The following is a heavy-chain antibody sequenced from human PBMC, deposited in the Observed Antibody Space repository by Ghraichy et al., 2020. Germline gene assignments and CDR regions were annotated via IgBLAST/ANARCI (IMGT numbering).Heavy chain of an antibody. Sequence: GGSLRLSCAASGFTFSSYWMYWVRQASGKGLVWVSRINSDGISTNYADSVKGRFTISRDNAKNTLYLQMNSLSAEDTAVYYCVRVQRWANENDYWGQGTLVTVSS. CDR3: VRVQRWANENDY. V-gene: IGHV3-74*01. CDR1: GFTFSSYW. D-gene: IGHD5-24*01. CDR2: INSDGIST. J-gene: IGHJ4*02.